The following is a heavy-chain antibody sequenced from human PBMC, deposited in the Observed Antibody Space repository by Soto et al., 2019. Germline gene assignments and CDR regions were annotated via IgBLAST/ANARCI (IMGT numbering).Heavy chain of an antibody. V-gene: IGHV3-21*06. CDR2: ISSTGGSI. CDR3: ARAAREMATTPHGH. J-gene: IGHJ4*02. CDR1: GFTFKNFA. Sequence: EVQLVESGGGQVRPGGSLRLSCAVSGFTFKNFAMNWVRQAPGKGLEWVSSISSTGGSIYYAESLKGRFTVSRDNAQNFLYLQMNRLRVEDTAIYYCARAAREMATTPHGHWGQGTLVTVSS. D-gene: IGHD5-12*01.